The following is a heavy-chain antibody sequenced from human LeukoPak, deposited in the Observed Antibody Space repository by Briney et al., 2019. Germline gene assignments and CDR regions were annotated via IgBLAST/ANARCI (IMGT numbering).Heavy chain of an antibody. D-gene: IGHD6-19*01. CDR2: ITPNSGAT. J-gene: IGHJ4*02. V-gene: IGHV1-2*02. Sequence: GASVKVSCKASGYTFTGCYLHWVRQAPGQGLEWMGWITPNSGATNYALKFQGRVTMTRDTSIGTAYMELSGLTSDDTAVYYCARGSVTGGWYLNLGQWGQGTLVTVSS. CDR1: GYTFTGCY. CDR3: ARGSVTGGWYLNLGQ.